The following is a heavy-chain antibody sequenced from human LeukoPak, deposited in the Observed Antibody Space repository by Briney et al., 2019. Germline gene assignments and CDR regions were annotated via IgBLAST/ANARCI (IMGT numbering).Heavy chain of an antibody. CDR3: ASGRLRLGYSSCLASPAWPFQH. J-gene: IGHJ1*01. Sequence: GASVKVSCKASGGTFSSYAISWVRQAPGQGLEWMGTIIPILGIANYAQKFQGRVTITAYKSTSTAYMRLSSLRSGDTAVFYCASGRLRLGYSSCLASPAWPFQHWGQGPLVPVPS. V-gene: IGHV1-69*04. CDR1: GGTFSSYA. CDR2: IIPILGIA. D-gene: IGHD6-19*01.